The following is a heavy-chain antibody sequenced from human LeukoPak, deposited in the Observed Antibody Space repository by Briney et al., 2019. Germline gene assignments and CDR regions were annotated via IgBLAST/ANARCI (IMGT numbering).Heavy chain of an antibody. Sequence: GGSLRLSCAASGFTFSSYSMNWVRQAPGKGLEWASSISSSSSHIYYADSVKGRFTISRDNAKNSLYLQMNSLRAEDTAVYYRAREGITGRQYYFDYWGQGTLVTVSS. D-gene: IGHD1-20*01. CDR2: ISSSSSHI. CDR1: GFTFSSYS. J-gene: IGHJ4*02. CDR3: AREGITGRQYYFDY. V-gene: IGHV3-21*01.